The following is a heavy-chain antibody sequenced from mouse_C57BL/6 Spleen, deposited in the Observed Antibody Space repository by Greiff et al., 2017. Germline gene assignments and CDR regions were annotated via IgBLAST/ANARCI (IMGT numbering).Heavy chain of an antibody. J-gene: IGHJ1*03. Sequence: QVQLQQPGAELVRPGSSVKLSCKASGYTFTSYWMDWVKQRPGQGLEWIGNIYPSDSETYYNQKFKDKATLTVDKSSSTAYMQLSSLTSEDSAVYYCAMYYGSSPYWYFDVWGTGTTVTVSS. V-gene: IGHV1-61*01. CDR3: AMYYGSSPYWYFDV. CDR2: IYPSDSET. D-gene: IGHD1-1*01. CDR1: GYTFTSYW.